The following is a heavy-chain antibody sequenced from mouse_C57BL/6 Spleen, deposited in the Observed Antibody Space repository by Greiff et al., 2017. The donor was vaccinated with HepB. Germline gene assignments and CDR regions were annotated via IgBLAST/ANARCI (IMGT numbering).Heavy chain of an antibody. Sequence: QVQLQQPGAELVKPGASVKLSCKASGYTFTSYWMHWVKQRPGQGLEWIGMIHPNSGSTNYNEKFKSKATLTVDKPSSTAYMQLSSLTSEDSAVYYCARSPYYGSSVLFAYWGQGTLVTVSA. D-gene: IGHD1-1*01. CDR1: GYTFTSYW. V-gene: IGHV1-64*01. CDR2: IHPNSGST. CDR3: ARSPYYGSSVLFAY. J-gene: IGHJ3*01.